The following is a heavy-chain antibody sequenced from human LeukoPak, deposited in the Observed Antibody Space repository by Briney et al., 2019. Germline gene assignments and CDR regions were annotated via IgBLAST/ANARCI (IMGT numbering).Heavy chain of an antibody. Sequence: GGSLRLSCAASGFTVSTNYMSWVRQAPGKGLEWVSLIYSASSTYYAGSVKGRFTISRDNSKNTLYLQMNSLRAEDTAMYYCARDLASSTGWEFDYWGQGTLVTVSS. D-gene: IGHD6-19*01. CDR2: IYSASST. CDR3: ARDLASSTGWEFDY. J-gene: IGHJ4*02. V-gene: IGHV3-53*01. CDR1: GFTVSTNY.